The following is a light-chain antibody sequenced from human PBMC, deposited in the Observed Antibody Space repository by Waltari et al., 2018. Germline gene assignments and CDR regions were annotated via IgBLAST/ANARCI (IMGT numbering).Light chain of an antibody. Sequence: EIVLTQSPGTLSLSPGERATLSCWGRQSVGGTVAWYQQKPGQAPRLLIYGASSRATGIPDRFSGSGSGTVFSLSISRLEPEDSAVYYCQHYVRLPVTFGQGTKVEIK. V-gene: IGKV3-20*01. CDR3: QHYVRLPVT. CDR1: QSVGGTV. CDR2: GAS. J-gene: IGKJ1*01.